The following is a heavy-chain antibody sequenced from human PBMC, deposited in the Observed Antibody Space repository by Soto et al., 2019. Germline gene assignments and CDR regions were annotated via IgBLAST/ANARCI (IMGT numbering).Heavy chain of an antibody. Sequence: QVHLQESGPGLVKPSETLSLTCSVSGSSFKSGSYHWSWIRHPPGKGLEWIGYVYHTGRTSYNPALKRRATISMDTSKNQFSLDLEGVTAADTAVYFGARDFAYFDTWGQGTRGSVSS. J-gene: IGHJ4*02. D-gene: IGHD3-3*01. CDR3: ARDFAYFDT. V-gene: IGHV4-61*01. CDR2: VYHTGRT. CDR1: GSSFKSGSYH.